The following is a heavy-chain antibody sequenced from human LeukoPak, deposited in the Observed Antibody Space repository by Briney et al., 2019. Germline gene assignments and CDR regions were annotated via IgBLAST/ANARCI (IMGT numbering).Heavy chain of an antibody. CDR2: IRYDGSNK. CDR1: GFTVSSNN. J-gene: IGHJ5*02. V-gene: IGHV3-30*02. Sequence: GGSLRLSRAASGFTVSSNNMSWVRQAPGKGLEWVAFIRYDGSNKYYADSVKGRFTISRDNSKNTLYLQMNSLRAEDTAVYYCARSLVVGATYPNHWGQGTLVTVSS. D-gene: IGHD1-26*01. CDR3: ARSLVVGATYPNH.